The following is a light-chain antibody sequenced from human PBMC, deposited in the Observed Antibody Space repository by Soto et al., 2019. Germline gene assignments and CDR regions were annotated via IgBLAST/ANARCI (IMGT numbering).Light chain of an antibody. Sequence: IVLTLSPGTLSLSPGESATLSCRASQSIRSSYVAWYQQKPGQAPRLLIYAASARATGLPDRFSGSGSGTDFTLTISRLEPEDFATYYCHCQDFGNSAVYSFGQGTKLEI. CDR1: QSIRSSY. CDR2: AAS. V-gene: IGKV3-20*01. CDR3: HCQDFGNSAVYS. J-gene: IGKJ2*01.